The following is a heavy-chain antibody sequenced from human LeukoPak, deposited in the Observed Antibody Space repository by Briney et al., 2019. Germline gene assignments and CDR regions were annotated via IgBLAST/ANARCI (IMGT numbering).Heavy chain of an antibody. D-gene: IGHD6-19*01. V-gene: IGHV1-2*02. CDR1: GNTFAGYY. CDR3: ARQRIAVAGANDAFDI. Sequence: ASVKVSCKASGNTFAGYYVHWVRQAPGQGLEWMGWINPNSGGTNYAQKFQGRVTMTRDTSISTAYMELSRLRSDDTAVYYCARQRIAVAGANDAFDIWGQGTMVTVSS. CDR2: INPNSGGT. J-gene: IGHJ3*02.